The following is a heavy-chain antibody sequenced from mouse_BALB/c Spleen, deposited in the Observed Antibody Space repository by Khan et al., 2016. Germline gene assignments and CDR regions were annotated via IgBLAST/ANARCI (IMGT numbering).Heavy chain of an antibody. CDR2: IYYSGTI. CDR3: ARFYGNYEDY. V-gene: IGHV3-5*02. CDR1: GISITTGNYR. D-gene: IGHD2-1*01. Sequence: EVQLQESGPGLVKPSQTVSLTCTVTGISITTGNYRWSWIRQFPGNKLEWIGYIYYSGTITYNPSLTSRTTLTRDTSKNQFFLEMNALTAEDTATYYCARFYGNYEDYWGQGTTLTVSS. J-gene: IGHJ2*01.